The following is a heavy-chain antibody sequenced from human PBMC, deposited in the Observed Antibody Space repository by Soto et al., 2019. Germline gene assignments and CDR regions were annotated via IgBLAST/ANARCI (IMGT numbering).Heavy chain of an antibody. V-gene: IGHV1-8*01. CDR2: MNPNSGNT. D-gene: IGHD6-19*01. CDR1: GYTFTSYY. J-gene: IGHJ6*02. Sequence: ASVKVSCKASGYTFTSYYINWVRQATGQGLEWMGWMNPNSGNTGYAQKFQGRVTMTRNTSISTAYMELSSLRSEDTAVYYCARALYSSGWPNYYYYGMDVWGQGTTVTVSS. CDR3: ARALYSSGWPNYYYYGMDV.